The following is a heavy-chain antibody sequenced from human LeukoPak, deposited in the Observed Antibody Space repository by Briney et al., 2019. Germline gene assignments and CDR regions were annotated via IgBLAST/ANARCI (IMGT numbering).Heavy chain of an antibody. CDR2: INHSGST. J-gene: IGHJ4*02. CDR3: ARGAVTDY. D-gene: IGHD4-23*01. V-gene: IGHV4-34*01. CDR1: GGSFSGYY. Sequence: SETLSLTCAVYGGSFSGYYWSWIRQPPGKGLEWIGEINHSGSTNYNPSLKSRVTISVDTSKNQFSLKLSSVTAADTAVYYCARGAVTDYWGQGTLVTVSS.